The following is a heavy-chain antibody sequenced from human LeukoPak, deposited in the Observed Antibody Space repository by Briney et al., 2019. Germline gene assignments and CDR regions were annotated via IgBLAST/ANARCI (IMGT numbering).Heavy chain of an antibody. J-gene: IGHJ4*02. CDR1: GYTFTSYG. D-gene: IGHD3-3*01. Sequence: ASVKVSCKASGYTFTSYGIGWVRQAPGQGLEWMGWISAYNGNTNYAQKLQGRVTMTTDTSTSTAYMELRSLRSDDTAVYYCARDQTAYYDFWSGYFWYFDYWGQGTLVTVSS. CDR3: ARDQTAYYDFWSGYFWYFDY. CDR2: ISAYNGNT. V-gene: IGHV1-18*01.